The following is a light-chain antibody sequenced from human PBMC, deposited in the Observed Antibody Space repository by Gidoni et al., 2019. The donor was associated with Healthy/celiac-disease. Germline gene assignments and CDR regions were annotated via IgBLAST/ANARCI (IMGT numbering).Light chain of an antibody. J-gene: IGKJ1*01. Sequence: EIVLTQSPGTLSLSPGERATLSCRASQSVSSSHLAWYQQKPGQAPRLLSYGASSRATGIPDRFSGSGSGTDFTLTISRLEPEDFAVYYCQQYGSSPTWTFGQGTKVEIK. V-gene: IGKV3-20*01. CDR2: GAS. CDR1: QSVSSSH. CDR3: QQYGSSPTWT.